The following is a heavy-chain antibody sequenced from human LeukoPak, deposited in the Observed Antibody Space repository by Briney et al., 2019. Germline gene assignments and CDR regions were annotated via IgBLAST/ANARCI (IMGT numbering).Heavy chain of an antibody. Sequence: GGSLRLSCAASGFTFSSYEMNWVRQAPGKGLEWVSSISSSSSYIYYADSVKGRFTISRDNAKNSLYLQMNSLRAEDTAVYYCARGAPRGAFDIWGQGTMVTVSS. CDR2: ISSSSSYI. CDR1: GFTFSSYE. CDR3: ARGAPRGAFDI. V-gene: IGHV3-21*01. J-gene: IGHJ3*02.